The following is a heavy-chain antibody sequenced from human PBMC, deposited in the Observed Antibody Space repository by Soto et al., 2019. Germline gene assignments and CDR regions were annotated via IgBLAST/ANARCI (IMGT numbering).Heavy chain of an antibody. Sequence: ASVKVSCKASGYTFVNYYIHWVRQAPGQGLEWMGVINPNGGSTVYAQKFQGRATLTRDTSTSTVYVELSSLRSDDTAVYFCVRATAARQRDYSYHYYLHIWGKGTTVTVSS. D-gene: IGHD6-6*01. V-gene: IGHV1-46*03. CDR2: INPNGGST. CDR3: VRATAARQRDYSYHYYLHI. J-gene: IGHJ6*03. CDR1: GYTFVNYY.